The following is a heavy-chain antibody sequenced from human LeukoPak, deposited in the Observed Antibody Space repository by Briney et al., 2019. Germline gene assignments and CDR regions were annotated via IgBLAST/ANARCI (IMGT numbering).Heavy chain of an antibody. D-gene: IGHD3-3*01. V-gene: IGHV4-31*03. CDR2: IYYSGST. CDR3: ARDAGYYDFWSGYYRYNWFDP. CDR1: GGSISSGGYY. J-gene: IGHJ5*02. Sequence: PSETLSLTCTVSGGSISSGGYYWSWIRQHPGKGLEWIGYIYYSGSTYYNPSLKSRVTISVDTSKNQFSLKLSSVTAADTAVYYCARDAGYYDFWSGYYRYNWFDPWGQGTLVTVSS.